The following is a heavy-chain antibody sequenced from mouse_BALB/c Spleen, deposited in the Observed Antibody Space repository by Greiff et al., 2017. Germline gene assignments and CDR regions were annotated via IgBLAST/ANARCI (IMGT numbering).Heavy chain of an antibody. CDR2: IYPGGGYT. J-gene: IGHJ3*01. CDR1: GYTFTNYW. CDR3: ARKGYDLKFFAY. D-gene: IGHD2-14*01. Sequence: QVQLQQSGAELVRPGTSVKISCKASGYTFTNYWLGWVKQRPGHGLEWIGDIYPGGGYTNYNEKFKGKATLTADTSSSTAYMQLSSLTSEDSAVYFCARKGYDLKFFAYWGQGTLVTVSA. V-gene: IGHV1-63*02.